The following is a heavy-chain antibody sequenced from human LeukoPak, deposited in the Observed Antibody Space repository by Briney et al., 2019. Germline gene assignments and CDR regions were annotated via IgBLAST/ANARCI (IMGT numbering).Heavy chain of an antibody. V-gene: IGHV3-23*01. CDR3: ALAPTPYSSVWTSPELPR. D-gene: IGHD6-19*01. Sequence: PGGSLRLSCGGSGFTLSNYAMTWVRQAPGMGLEWVSSIATRDDTTFYADSVRGRFTISRDNSKNTMYLQMDSLRVDDTAMYYCALAPTPYSSVWTSPELPRWAQGPLVTVPS. CDR2: IATRDDTT. J-gene: IGHJ4*02. CDR1: GFTLSNYA.